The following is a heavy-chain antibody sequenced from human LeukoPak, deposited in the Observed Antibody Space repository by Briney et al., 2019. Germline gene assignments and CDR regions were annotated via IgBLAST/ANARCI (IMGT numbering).Heavy chain of an antibody. CDR2: IYSDGDT. Sequence: GGSLRPSCAASGFAVFSNYMNWVRQAPGKGLEWVSVIYSDGDTSYADSVKGRFTISRDISKNTLYLQMNSLRAEDTAVYHCATPSGGYWGQGTLVTVSS. V-gene: IGHV3-66*01. D-gene: IGHD6-25*01. CDR3: ATPSGGY. CDR1: GFAVFSNY. J-gene: IGHJ4*02.